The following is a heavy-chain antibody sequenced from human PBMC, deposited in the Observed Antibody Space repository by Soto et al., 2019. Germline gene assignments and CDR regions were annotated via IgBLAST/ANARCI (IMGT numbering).Heavy chain of an antibody. J-gene: IGHJ4*02. CDR2: ISAYNGNT. V-gene: IGHV1-18*01. D-gene: IGHD3-22*01. CDR1: GYTFTSCG. CDR3: ARDSPPRYYDSSGYYFDY. Sequence: ASVKVSCKASGYTFTSCGMSWVRQAPGQGLEWMGWISAYNGNTNYAQKLQGRVTMTTDTSTSTAYMELRSLRSDDTAVYYCARDSPPRYYDSSGYYFDYWGQGTLVTVSS.